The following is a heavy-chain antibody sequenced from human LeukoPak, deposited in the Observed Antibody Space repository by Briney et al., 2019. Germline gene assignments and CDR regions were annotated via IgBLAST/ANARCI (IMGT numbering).Heavy chain of an antibody. D-gene: IGHD3-10*01. CDR3: ARDGSGTYYPAGVGWFDP. V-gene: IGHV1-2*02. Sequence: ASVKVSCKTSGYIFTDYYIHWVRQAPGQGLEWVGWIHPNSGGTKYAQSFQGRVTMARDTSTNTAYMELRSLRSDDTAMYYCARDGSGTYYPAGVGWFDPWGQGTLVTVSS. CDR1: GYIFTDYY. CDR2: IHPNSGGT. J-gene: IGHJ5*02.